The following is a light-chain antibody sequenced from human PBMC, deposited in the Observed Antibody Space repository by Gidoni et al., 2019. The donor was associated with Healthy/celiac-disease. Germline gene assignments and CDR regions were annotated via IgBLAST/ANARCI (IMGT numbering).Light chain of an antibody. CDR1: QSVLYSSNNKNY. CDR2: WAS. J-gene: IGKJ4*01. V-gene: IGKV4-1*01. Sequence: DIVLTQSPASLAVSLGERATINCKSSQSVLYSSNNKNYLAWYQQKPGQPTKLLIYWASTRESGVPDRISSSGSRTDFTLTSSSLQAEDVAVYYCQQYYSTHTFGGGTKVEIK. CDR3: QQYYSTHT.